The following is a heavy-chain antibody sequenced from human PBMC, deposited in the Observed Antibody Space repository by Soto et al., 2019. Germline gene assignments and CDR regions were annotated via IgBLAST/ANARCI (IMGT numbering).Heavy chain of an antibody. J-gene: IGHJ4*02. CDR1: GYTFTSYG. V-gene: IGHV1-18*01. CDR2: ISAHNGNT. Sequence: QVHLVQSGAEVKKPGASVKVSCKGSGYTFTSYGITWVRQAPGQGLEWMGWISAHNGNTDYAQKLQGRVTVTRDTSTSTAYMELRSLRLDDTAVYYCARGRDGDYWGQGAGVTVSS. CDR3: ARGRDGDY. D-gene: IGHD6-6*01.